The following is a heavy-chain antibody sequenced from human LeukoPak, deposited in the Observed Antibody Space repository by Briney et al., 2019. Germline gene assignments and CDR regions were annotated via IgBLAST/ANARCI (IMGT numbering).Heavy chain of an antibody. Sequence: SETLSLTCAVSGYSISSGYYWSWIRQPPGKGLEWIGYIYYSGSTNYNPSLKSRVTISVDTSKNQFSLKLSSVTAADTAVYYCARSNSYGYAYYYYYVDVWGKGTTVTVSS. V-gene: IGHV4-61*01. J-gene: IGHJ6*03. D-gene: IGHD5-18*01. CDR1: GYSISSGYY. CDR2: IYYSGST. CDR3: ARSNSYGYAYYYYYVDV.